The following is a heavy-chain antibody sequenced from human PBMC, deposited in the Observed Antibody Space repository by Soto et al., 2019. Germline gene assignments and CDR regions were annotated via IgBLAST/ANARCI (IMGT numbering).Heavy chain of an antibody. D-gene: IGHD3-3*01. J-gene: IGHJ4*02. CDR1: GVTFSSYA. V-gene: IGHV1-69*05. CDR3: AREERRTYYDFWSGYTTTGFDY. Sequence: ASLKVSCKASGVTFSSYAISWLRQAPGQGLEWMGGIIPIFGTTNYAQKLQGRVTMTTDTSTSTAYMELRSLRSDDTAVYYCAREERRTYYDFWSGYTTTGFDYWGQGTLVTVSS. CDR2: IIPIFGTT.